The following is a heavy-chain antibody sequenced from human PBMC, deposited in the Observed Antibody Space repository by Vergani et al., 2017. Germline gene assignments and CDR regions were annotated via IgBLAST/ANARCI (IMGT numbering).Heavy chain of an antibody. CDR3: ARXRPGSGWSPGDFDD. D-gene: IGHD6-19*01. J-gene: IGHJ4*02. CDR1: ADSISSGSYY. V-gene: IGHV4-39*01. Sequence: QLQLQQSGPGLVKPSETLVLTCTVSADSISSGSYYWGWIRQPPGKSLEWIGSIYYSGLTYYNPSLKSRVAISVDTSKNQFSLKVTSVTAADTAVYFCARXRPGSGWSPGDFDDWGQGTLVTVSS. CDR2: IYYSGLT.